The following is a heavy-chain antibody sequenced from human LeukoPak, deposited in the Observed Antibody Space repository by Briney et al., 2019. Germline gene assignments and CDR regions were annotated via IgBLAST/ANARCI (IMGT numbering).Heavy chain of an antibody. J-gene: IGHJ6*02. D-gene: IGHD3-16*01. Sequence: SETLSLTCTVSGGSISSYYWSWIRQPPGKGLEWIGYIYYSGSTNYNPSLKSRVTISVDTSKNQFSLKLSSVTAADTAVYYCARAFGVDYGMDVWGQGTTVTVSS. CDR3: ARAFGVDYGMDV. CDR1: GGSISSYY. V-gene: IGHV4-59*01. CDR2: IYYSGST.